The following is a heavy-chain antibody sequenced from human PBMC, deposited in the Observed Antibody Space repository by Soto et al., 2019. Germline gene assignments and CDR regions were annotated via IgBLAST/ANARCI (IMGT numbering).Heavy chain of an antibody. Sequence: QVQLVESGGGVVQPGRSLRLSCAASGLTFITYGMHWVRQAPGKGLEWVAVISYDGSNKYYADSVKGRFTISRDNSKNSLSLQLNSLRAEDAAVYYCAKGRRMKDYGVGMDVWGQGTTVTVSS. V-gene: IGHV3-30*18. CDR3: AKGRRMKDYGVGMDV. CDR1: GLTFITYG. D-gene: IGHD4-17*01. J-gene: IGHJ6*02. CDR2: ISYDGSNK.